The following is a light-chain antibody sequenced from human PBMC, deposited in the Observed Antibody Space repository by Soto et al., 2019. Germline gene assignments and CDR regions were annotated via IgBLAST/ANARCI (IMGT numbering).Light chain of an antibody. CDR2: TGS. V-gene: IGKV1-12*01. CDR1: QGISNW. J-gene: IGKJ4*01. CDR3: HQANSFPLT. Sequence: DIQMTQSPSSVSASVGDRVSITCRASQGISNWLAWYQQKPGRAPKLLIYTGSSLQSGVPSRFSGTGSVKDFNLNIRSLQPEDVETYYCHQANSFPLTFGGGTKVEIK.